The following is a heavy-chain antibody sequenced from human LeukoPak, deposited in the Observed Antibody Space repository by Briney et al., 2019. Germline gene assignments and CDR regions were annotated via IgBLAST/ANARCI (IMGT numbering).Heavy chain of an antibody. CDR3: ARQGYCSGGSCYAIFDY. CDR1: GGSISSSSYY. Sequence: SETLSLTCTVSGGSISSSSYYWGWIRQPPGKGLEWIGSIYYSGSTYYNPSLNSRVTISVDTSKNQFSLKLSSVTAADTAVYYCARQGYCSGGSCYAIFDYWGQGTLVTVSS. J-gene: IGHJ4*02. CDR2: IYYSGST. V-gene: IGHV4-39*01. D-gene: IGHD2-15*01.